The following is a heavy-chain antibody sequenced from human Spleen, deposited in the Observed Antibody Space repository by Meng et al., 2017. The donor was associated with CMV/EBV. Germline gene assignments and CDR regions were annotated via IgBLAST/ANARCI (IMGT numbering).Heavy chain of an antibody. J-gene: IGHJ3*01. CDR1: GYTFTSYY. Sequence: ASGYTFTSYYMHWVRQAPGQGLEWMGTVNPGGGSTTYAQKFQGRVTMTRDTSTGTVYMELNSLKSEDTAVYYCARRRESNSDAFLVWGQGTMVTVSS. CDR3: ARRRESNSDAFLV. CDR2: VNPGGGST. V-gene: IGHV1-46*01. D-gene: IGHD4-23*01.